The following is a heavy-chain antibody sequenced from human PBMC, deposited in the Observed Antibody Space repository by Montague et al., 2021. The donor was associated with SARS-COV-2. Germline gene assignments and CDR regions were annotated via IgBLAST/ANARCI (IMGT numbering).Heavy chain of an antibody. D-gene: IGHD1-26*01. Sequence: SETLSLTCTVSGGSISNYYWSWIRQPPGKGLEGCGYIYYSGSTNYNPSPKSRATRSVDTSKNQLYQRLSCVTAADTAVYYCERRGSSDWGVTVSGELDYWGQGILVIVSS. V-gene: IGHV4-59*12. J-gene: IGHJ4*02. CDR2: IYYSGST. CDR3: ERRGSSDWGVTVSGELDY. CDR1: GGSISNYY.